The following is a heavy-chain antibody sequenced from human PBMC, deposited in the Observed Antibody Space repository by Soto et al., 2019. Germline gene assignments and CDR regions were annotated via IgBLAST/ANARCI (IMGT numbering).Heavy chain of an antibody. CDR3: ARGDCSGVSCYSFYYYFMDV. D-gene: IGHD2-15*01. V-gene: IGHV4-31*03. Sequence: SETLSLTCSVSGGSISSGGYYWSWIRQHPGKGLEWIGYIYYSGSTYYNPSLKSRVTISVETSKNQFSLKLSSVTAADTAVYYCARGDCSGVSCYSFYYYFMDVWGKGTTVTVSS. J-gene: IGHJ6*03. CDR1: GGSISSGGYY. CDR2: IYYSGST.